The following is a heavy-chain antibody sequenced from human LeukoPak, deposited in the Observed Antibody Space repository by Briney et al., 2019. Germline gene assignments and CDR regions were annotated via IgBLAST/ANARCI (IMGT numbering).Heavy chain of an antibody. CDR2: IKQDGSEK. V-gene: IGHV3-7*01. D-gene: IGHD3-22*01. J-gene: IGHJ3*02. CDR1: GFTFSSYW. Sequence: PGGSLRLSCAASGFTFSSYWMSWVRQAPGKGLEWVANIKQDGSEKYYVDSVKGRFTISRDNAKNTVYVKMHSLRAEDTAVYYCARSSGYDFDMWGQGTMVTVSS. CDR3: ARSSGYDFDM.